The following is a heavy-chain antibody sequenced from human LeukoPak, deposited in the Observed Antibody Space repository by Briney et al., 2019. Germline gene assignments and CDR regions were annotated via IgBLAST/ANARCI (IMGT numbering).Heavy chain of an antibody. CDR3: AKASAMIVVVSKYFDY. Sequence: GGSLRLSCAASGFTFSSYWMSWVRQAPGKGLEWVANIKQDGSDRYYVDSVKGRFTISRDNSKNTLYLQMNSLRAEDTAVYYCAKASAMIVVVSKYFDYWGQGTLVTVSS. J-gene: IGHJ4*02. CDR1: GFTFSSYW. D-gene: IGHD3-22*01. CDR2: IKQDGSDR. V-gene: IGHV3-7*03.